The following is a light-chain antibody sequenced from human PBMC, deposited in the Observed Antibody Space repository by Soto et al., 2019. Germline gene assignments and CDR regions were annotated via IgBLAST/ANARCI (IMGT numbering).Light chain of an antibody. CDR1: SSDFGSYKF. V-gene: IGLV2-23*01. CDR3: FSFTSTNTHV. Sequence: QSVLTQPASVSVSPGQSVTVSCTGTSSDFGSYKFASRYQHHPGKVPKVIIYETSKRPSGVSDRFSGSKSGNTASLTISGLQAEDEADYYCFSFTSTNTHVFGSGTKVTVL. J-gene: IGLJ1*01. CDR2: ETS.